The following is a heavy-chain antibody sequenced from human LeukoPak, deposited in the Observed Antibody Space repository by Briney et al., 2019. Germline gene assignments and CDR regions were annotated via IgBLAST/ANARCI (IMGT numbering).Heavy chain of an antibody. CDR3: ARIRYCGGISCYYIDY. CDR2: IDPNTGDS. D-gene: IGHD2-2*01. J-gene: IGHJ4*02. Sequence: ASVKVSCKASEYTFTGYYIHWVRQAPGQGLEWMGWIDPNTGDSNYVQKFQGRVTMTRDTSISTAYMELSRLRSDDTAFYYCARIRYCGGISCYYIDYWGQGALVTVSA. V-gene: IGHV1-2*02. CDR1: EYTFTGYY.